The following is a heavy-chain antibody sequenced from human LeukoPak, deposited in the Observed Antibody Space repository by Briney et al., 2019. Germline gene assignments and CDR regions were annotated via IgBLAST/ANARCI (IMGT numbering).Heavy chain of an antibody. CDR2: INWSGGST. V-gene: IGHV3-20*04. CDR3: ARAPITSPFYFDS. J-gene: IGHJ4*02. CDR1: GFAFDEHG. Sequence: GGSLRLSCTASGFAFDEHGMCWVRQVPGKGLEWVSGINWSGGSTGYADPLRGRFTISRDNAKNSLYLQMDSLRAEDTALYYCARAPITSPFYFDSWGQGTLVTVSS. D-gene: IGHD2-2*01.